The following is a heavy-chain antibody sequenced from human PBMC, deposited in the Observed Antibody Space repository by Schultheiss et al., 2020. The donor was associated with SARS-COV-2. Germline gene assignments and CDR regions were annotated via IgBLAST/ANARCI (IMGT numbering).Heavy chain of an antibody. CDR1: GFTFRNYW. CDR3: ARDLVGANNGMDV. CDR2: ISSDEITT. Sequence: GESLKFSCAASGFTFRNYWMHWVRQAPGKGLVWVSRISSDEITTTYADSVKGRFTISRDNARNTLYLQMNSLRVDDTAVYYCARDLVGANNGMDVWGQGTTVTVSS. J-gene: IGHJ6*02. V-gene: IGHV3-74*01. D-gene: IGHD6-6*01.